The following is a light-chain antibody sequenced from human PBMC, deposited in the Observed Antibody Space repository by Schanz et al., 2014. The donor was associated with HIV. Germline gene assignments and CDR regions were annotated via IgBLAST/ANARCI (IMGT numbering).Light chain of an antibody. CDR2: DAS. CDR1: QDISNY. V-gene: IGKV1-33*01. Sequence: DIQMTQSPSSLSASVGDRVTITCQASQDISNYLNWYQQKLGKAPKLLIFDASNLKTGVPSRFSGSGSGTHFTFTISSLQPEDIATYFCQQYDNLPHTFGQGTRLDIK. J-gene: IGKJ5*01. CDR3: QQYDNLPHT.